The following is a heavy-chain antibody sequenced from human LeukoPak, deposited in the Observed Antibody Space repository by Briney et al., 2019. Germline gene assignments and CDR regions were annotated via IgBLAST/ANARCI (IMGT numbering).Heavy chain of an antibody. Sequence: PSETLSLTCTVSGGSISSGDYYWSWIRQPPGKGLEWIGYIYYSGSTYYNPSLKSRVTISVDTSKNQFSLKLSSVTAADTAVYYCARHDYSNYWFDPWGQGTLVTVSS. CDR1: GGSISSGDYY. D-gene: IGHD4-11*01. CDR3: ARHDYSNYWFDP. CDR2: IYYSGST. J-gene: IGHJ5*02. V-gene: IGHV4-30-4*01.